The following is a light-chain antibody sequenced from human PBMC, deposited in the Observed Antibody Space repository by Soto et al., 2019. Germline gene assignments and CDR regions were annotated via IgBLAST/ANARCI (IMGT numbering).Light chain of an antibody. CDR3: QQHINWPLT. J-gene: IGKJ4*01. CDR2: EAS. Sequence: EIVLTQSPVTLSLSPGERSSRACRASQSVSSSYLAWYQQKPGQAPRLLIYEASNRATGIPARFSGSGSGADFTLTISSLEPEDFALYYCQQHINWPLTFGGGTKVDIK. V-gene: IGKV3-11*01. CDR1: QSVSSSY.